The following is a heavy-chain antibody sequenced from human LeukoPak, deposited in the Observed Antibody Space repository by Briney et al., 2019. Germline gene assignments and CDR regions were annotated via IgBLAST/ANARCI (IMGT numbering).Heavy chain of an antibody. CDR2: ISGSGGST. CDR1: GFTFSSYA. CDR3: AKDDYGEGFDY. V-gene: IGHV3-23*01. J-gene: IGHJ4*02. Sequence: GGSLRLSWAATGFTFSSYAMSWVRQATGKELEWVSAISGSGGSTYYADSVKGRFTISRDNSKNTLYLQMNSLRAEDTAVYYCAKDDYGEGFDYWGQGTLVTVSS. D-gene: IGHD4-17*01.